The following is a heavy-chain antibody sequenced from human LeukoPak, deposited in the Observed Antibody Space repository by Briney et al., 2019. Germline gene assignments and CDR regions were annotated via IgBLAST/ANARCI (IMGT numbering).Heavy chain of an antibody. CDR1: GYTFTSYG. CDR2: INTNTGNP. J-gene: IGHJ6*02. Sequence: ASVKVSCKASGYTFTSYGISWVRQAPGQGLEWMGWINTNTGNPTYAQGFTGRFVFSLDTSVSTAYLQISSLKAEDTAVYYCARGDHYDFWSGYSPTGMDVWGQGTTVTVSS. CDR3: ARGDHYDFWSGYSPTGMDV. V-gene: IGHV7-4-1*02. D-gene: IGHD3-3*01.